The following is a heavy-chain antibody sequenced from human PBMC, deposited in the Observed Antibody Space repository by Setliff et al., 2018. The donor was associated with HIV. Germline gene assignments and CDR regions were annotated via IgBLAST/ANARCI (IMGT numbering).Heavy chain of an antibody. J-gene: IGHJ4*02. CDR1: GYNFTSHD. V-gene: IGHV1-8*01. D-gene: IGHD2-2*01. Sequence: ASVKVSCKASGYNFTSHDINWVRQAPGQGLEWMGWMNPKSGNTGYARKFQGRVTMTRKTSISTVYMELRSLRSDDTAVYYCARGYCSSTSCYGIYYFDNWGQGTPVTVSS. CDR2: MNPKSGNT. CDR3: ARGYCSSTSCYGIYYFDN.